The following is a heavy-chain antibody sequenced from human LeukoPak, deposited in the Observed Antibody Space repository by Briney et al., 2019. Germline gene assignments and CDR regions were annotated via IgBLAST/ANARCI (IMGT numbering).Heavy chain of an antibody. V-gene: IGHV1-69*13. D-gene: IGHD4-17*01. J-gene: IGHJ4*02. CDR3: AKDGDYGDYYFDY. Sequence: ASVKVSCKASGDTFTRYAISWVPQAPGQGRKWRGGIIPVLSTANYAQKFQDRVTITADESTSTTYMELSSLKSEDTAVYYCAKDGDYGDYYFDYWGQGTLVTVSS. CDR2: IIPVLSTA. CDR1: GDTFTRYA.